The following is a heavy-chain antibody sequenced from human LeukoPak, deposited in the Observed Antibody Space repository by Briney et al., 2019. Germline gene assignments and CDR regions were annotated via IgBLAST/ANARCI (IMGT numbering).Heavy chain of an antibody. CDR2: ISYSGTT. CDR3: ARLPTDLLALDY. Sequence: SETLSLTCTVSGGSISSSSHYWGWIRQPPGKGLECIGSISYSGTTYYHPTLKSRVTMSLDTSKNQFSLNLNSVTVADMAVYYCARLPTDLLALDYWGQGSRVTVSS. J-gene: IGHJ4*02. D-gene: IGHD2-8*02. CDR1: GGSISSSSHY. V-gene: IGHV4-39*01.